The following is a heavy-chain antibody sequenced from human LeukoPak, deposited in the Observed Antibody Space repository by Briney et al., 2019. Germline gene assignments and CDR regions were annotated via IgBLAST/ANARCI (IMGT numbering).Heavy chain of an antibody. CDR2: ISSSSSYI. Sequence: PGGSLRLSCAASGSTFSSYSMNWVRQAPGKGLEWVSSISSSSSYIYYADSVKGRFTISRDNAKNSLYLQMNSLRAEDTAVYYCARYSSSYNWYFDLWGRGTLVTVSS. D-gene: IGHD6-13*01. J-gene: IGHJ2*01. CDR1: GSTFSSYS. CDR3: ARYSSSYNWYFDL. V-gene: IGHV3-21*01.